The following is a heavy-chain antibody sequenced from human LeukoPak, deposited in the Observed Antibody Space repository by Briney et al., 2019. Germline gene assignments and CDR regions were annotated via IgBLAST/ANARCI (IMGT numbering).Heavy chain of an antibody. J-gene: IGHJ3*02. Sequence: GGSLRLSCAASGFTFSSYEMNWVRQAPGEGLEWVSYISSSGSTIYYADSVKGRFTISRDNAKNSLYLQMNSLRAEDTAVYYCARAGAAFDIWGQGTMVTVSS. CDR3: ARAGAAFDI. CDR1: GFTFSSYE. CDR2: ISSSGSTI. V-gene: IGHV3-48*03.